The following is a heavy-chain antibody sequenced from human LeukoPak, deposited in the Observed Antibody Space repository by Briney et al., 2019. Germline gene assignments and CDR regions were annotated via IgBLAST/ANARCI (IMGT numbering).Heavy chain of an antibody. J-gene: IGHJ6*02. CDR1: GGSISSYY. V-gene: IGHV4-59*01. Sequence: SETLSLTCTVSGGSISSYYWSWIRQPPGKGLVWIVYIYYSGSTNYNPSLKSRVTISVDTSKNQFSLKLSSVTAADTAVYYCARDRNSGYDLYYYYGMDVWGQGTTVTVSS. D-gene: IGHD5-12*01. CDR3: ARDRNSGYDLYYYYGMDV. CDR2: IYYSGST.